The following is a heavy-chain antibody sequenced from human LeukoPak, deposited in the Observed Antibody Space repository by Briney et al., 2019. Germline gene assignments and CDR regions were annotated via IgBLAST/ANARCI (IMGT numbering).Heavy chain of an antibody. D-gene: IGHD3-22*01. CDR3: AAEAAYYYDSRDAFDV. J-gene: IGHJ3*01. V-gene: IGHV1-58*01. Sequence: GTSVKVSCKASGFTFTSSAVQWVRQARGQRLEWIGWIVVGSGKTNYAQKFQERVTITRDMSTSLVYMELSSLRSEDTAVYYCAAEAAYYYDSRDAFDVWGQGTMATVSS. CDR1: GFTFTSSA. CDR2: IVVGSGKT.